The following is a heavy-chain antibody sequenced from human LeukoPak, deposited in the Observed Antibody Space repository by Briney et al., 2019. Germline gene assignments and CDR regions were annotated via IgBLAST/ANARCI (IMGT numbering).Heavy chain of an antibody. CDR2: VTAFNDNT. J-gene: IGHJ4*02. D-gene: IGHD4-17*01. Sequence: GASVKASCKASGSALTAYNIVCLRQAAGQGLEWVGWVTAFNDNTHYAQKVQGRVTMTRDTSTSTAYMELRSLRSDDTAVYYCARLGNDYGDYRADYWGQGTLVTVSA. CDR1: GSALTAYN. CDR3: ARLGNDYGDYRADY. V-gene: IGHV1-18*01.